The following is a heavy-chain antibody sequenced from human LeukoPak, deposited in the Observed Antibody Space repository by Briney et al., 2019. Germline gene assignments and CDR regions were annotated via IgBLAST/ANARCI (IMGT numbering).Heavy chain of an antibody. D-gene: IGHD3-10*01. CDR3: ARHATVRGALVIPGGWFDP. J-gene: IGHJ5*02. Sequence: PSETLSLTCTVSGNSISSGYYWAWIRPPPGKGLEWIGEINHSGSTNYNPSLKSRVTISVDTSKNQFSLKLSSVTAADTAVYYCARHATVRGALVIPGGWFDPWGQGTLVTVSS. V-gene: IGHV4-38-2*02. CDR1: GNSISSGYY. CDR2: INHSGST.